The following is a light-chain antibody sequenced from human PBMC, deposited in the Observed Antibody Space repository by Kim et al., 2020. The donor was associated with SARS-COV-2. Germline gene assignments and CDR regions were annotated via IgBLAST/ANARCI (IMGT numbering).Light chain of an antibody. CDR1: QSVSNNY. V-gene: IGKV3-20*01. Sequence: EIVLTQSPGTLSLSPGERATISCRASQSVSNNYLAWYQQKPGQAPRLLIYGASSRASGIPDRFSGSGSGTDFTLTISRLEPEDFALYYCQQSGSSGWTFGQGTKVDIK. J-gene: IGKJ1*01. CDR3: QQSGSSGWT. CDR2: GAS.